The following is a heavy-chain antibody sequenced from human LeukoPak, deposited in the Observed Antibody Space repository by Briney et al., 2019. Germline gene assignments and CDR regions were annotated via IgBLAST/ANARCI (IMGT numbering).Heavy chain of an antibody. CDR2: IIPIFGTA. V-gene: IGHV1-69*05. J-gene: IGHJ4*02. D-gene: IGHD5-12*01. Sequence: SVKVSCKASGGTFSSYAISWVRQAPGQGLEWMGGIIPIFGTANYAQKFQGRVTITTDESTSTAYMELSSLRSENTAVYYCARDIVATIWNFDYWGQGTLVTVSS. CDR3: ARDIVATIWNFDY. CDR1: GGTFSSYA.